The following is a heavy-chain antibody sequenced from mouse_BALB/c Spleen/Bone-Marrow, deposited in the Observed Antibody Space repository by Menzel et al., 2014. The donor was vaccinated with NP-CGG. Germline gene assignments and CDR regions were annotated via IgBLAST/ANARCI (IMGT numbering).Heavy chain of an antibody. CDR3: NGGYYEAWFAY. CDR2: IDPENGDT. J-gene: IGHJ3*01. D-gene: IGHD2-3*01. V-gene: IGHV14-4*02. CDR1: GFNIKDYY. Sequence: EVQLQQSGAELVRSGASVKLSCTASGFNIKDYYMHWVKQRPEQGLEWIGWIDPENGDTEYAPKFQGKATMTADTSSNTAYLQLSSLTSEDTAVYYCNGGYYEAWFAYWGQGTLDTVSA.